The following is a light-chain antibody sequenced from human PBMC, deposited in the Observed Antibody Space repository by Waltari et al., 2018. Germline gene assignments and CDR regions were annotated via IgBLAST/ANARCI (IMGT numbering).Light chain of an antibody. J-gene: IGKJ4*01. CDR2: DTS. Sequence: DIVLTQSPATLSLSPGERATLSCRASQSLSNYLAWSQRKPGQAPRLLIYDTSNRATGIPARFSGSGFGTDCTLTISSLEPEDFAVYYCQQRRNWPLTFGGGTKVEIK. CDR1: QSLSNY. V-gene: IGKV3-11*01. CDR3: QQRRNWPLT.